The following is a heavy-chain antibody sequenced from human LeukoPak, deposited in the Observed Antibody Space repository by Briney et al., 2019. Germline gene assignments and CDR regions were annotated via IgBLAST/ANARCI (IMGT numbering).Heavy chain of an antibody. CDR3: AKDNSAGYDFWSGYYFDY. Sequence: GGSLRLSCAASGFTFSSYAMSWVRQAPGKGLEWVSAISGSGGSTYYADSVKGRFTISRDNSKNTLYLQMNSLRAEDTAVYYCAKDNSAGYDFWSGYYFDYWGQGTLVTVSS. CDR2: ISGSGGST. D-gene: IGHD3-3*01. V-gene: IGHV3-23*01. J-gene: IGHJ4*02. CDR1: GFTFSSYA.